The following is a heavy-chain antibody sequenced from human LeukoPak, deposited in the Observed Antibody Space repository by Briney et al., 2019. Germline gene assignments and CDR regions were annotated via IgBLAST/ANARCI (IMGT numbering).Heavy chain of an antibody. CDR1: GYTFTGYY. CDR3: AREPCDFWSGYPLDY. J-gene: IGHJ4*02. V-gene: IGHV1-2*02. CDR2: INPNSGGT. Sequence: ASVKVSCKASGYTFTGYYMHWVRQAPGQGLEWMGWINPNSGGTNYAQKFQGRVTMTRDTSISTAYMELSRLRSDDTAVYYCAREPCDFWSGYPLDYWGQGTLVTVSS. D-gene: IGHD3-3*01.